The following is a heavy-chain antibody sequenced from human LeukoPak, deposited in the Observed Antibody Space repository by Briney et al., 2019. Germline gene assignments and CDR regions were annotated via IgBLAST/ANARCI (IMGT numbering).Heavy chain of an antibody. D-gene: IGHD3-9*01. CDR2: INPKSGGT. CDR1: GYSFTGHY. J-gene: IGHJ4*02. Sequence: ASVKVSCKASGYSFTGHYMHWVRQAPGQGLEWMGWINPKSGGTNYAQKFQGRVTMTRDTSISTAYMDMSSLRSDDTAVYYCARGLANDITKPGCAGYWGQGTLVTVSS. V-gene: IGHV1-2*02. CDR3: ARGLANDITKPGCAGY.